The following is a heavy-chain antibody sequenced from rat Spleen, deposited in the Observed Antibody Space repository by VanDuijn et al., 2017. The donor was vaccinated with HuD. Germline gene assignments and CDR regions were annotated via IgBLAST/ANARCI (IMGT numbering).Heavy chain of an antibody. D-gene: IGHD1-9*01. CDR1: GFSLSNYG. CDR3: TSIQTMGITPDY. Sequence: QVQLKESGPGLVQPSQTLSLTCTVSGFSLSNYGVSWVRQPPGKGLEWIAAISSRGGTYYNSGLKSRLRISRDTSKSQLFLKINSLRTEDTAIYFCTSIQTMGITPDYWGQGVMVTVSS. V-gene: IGHV2S8*01. J-gene: IGHJ2*01. CDR2: ISSRGGT.